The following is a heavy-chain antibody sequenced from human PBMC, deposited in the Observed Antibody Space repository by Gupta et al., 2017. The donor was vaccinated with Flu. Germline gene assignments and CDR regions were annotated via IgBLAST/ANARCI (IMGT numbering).Heavy chain of an antibody. V-gene: IGHV1-2*06. CDR1: EYTFTAYY. CDR2: INPHSGTT. J-gene: IGHJ5*02. Sequence: QVQLVQSGAEVTKPGASVRVSCKASEYTFTAYYIHWVRQAPGQGLEWMGRINPHSGTTNYEQKFQGRVTVTMDTSISTAYMDLSRLTSDDTAVYYCAREKHCSTTSCYRWFDPWGQGTLVTVSS. CDR3: AREKHCSTTSCYRWFDP. D-gene: IGHD2-2*02.